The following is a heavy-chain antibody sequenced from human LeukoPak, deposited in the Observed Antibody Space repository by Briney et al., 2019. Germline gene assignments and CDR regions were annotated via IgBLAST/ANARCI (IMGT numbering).Heavy chain of an antibody. CDR1: GGSISSGGYY. D-gene: IGHD5-24*01. J-gene: IGHJ4*02. CDR2: IYYSGST. Sequence: SETLSLTCTVSGGSISSGGYYWGWIRQHPGKGLEWIGYIYYSGSTYYNPSLKSRVTISVDTSKNQFSLKLSSVTAADTAVYYCARGKDGYKRGYPLGFDYWGQGTLVTVSS. CDR3: ARGKDGYKRGYPLGFDY. V-gene: IGHV4-31*03.